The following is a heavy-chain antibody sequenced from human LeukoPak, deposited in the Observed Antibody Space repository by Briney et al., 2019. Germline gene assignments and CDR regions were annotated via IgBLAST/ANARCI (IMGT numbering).Heavy chain of an antibody. CDR2: ISGSGGRT. Sequence: GGSLRLSCAASGFTFSSYAMSWVRQAPGKGLEWVSAISGSGGRTYYADSVKGRFTISRDNSKNTLYLQMNSLRAEDTAVYYCAKASSGWYKAVTDVWGQGTTVTVSS. CDR3: AKASSGWYKAVTDV. J-gene: IGHJ6*02. D-gene: IGHD6-19*01. V-gene: IGHV3-23*01. CDR1: GFTFSSYA.